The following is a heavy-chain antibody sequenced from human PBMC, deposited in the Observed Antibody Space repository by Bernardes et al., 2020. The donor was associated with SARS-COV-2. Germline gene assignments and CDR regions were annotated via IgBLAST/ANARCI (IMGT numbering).Heavy chain of an antibody. J-gene: IGHJ3*02. CDR2: INSDGSST. CDR1: GFTFSSYW. D-gene: IGHD5-18*01. V-gene: IGHV3-74*01. CDR3: ARFGGYYHGSAFDI. Sequence: LSCAASGFTFSSYWMHWVRQAPGKGLVWVSRINSDGSSTSYADSVKGRFTISRDNAKNSLYLQLNSLTAEDTAVYYCARFGGYYHGSAFDIWGQGTMVAVSS.